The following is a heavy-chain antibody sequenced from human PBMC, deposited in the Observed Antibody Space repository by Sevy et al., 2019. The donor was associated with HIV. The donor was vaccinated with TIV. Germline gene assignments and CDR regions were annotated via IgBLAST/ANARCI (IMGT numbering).Heavy chain of an antibody. V-gene: IGHV3-66*01. CDR2: IHSDGST. CDR3: ARGKSGYGYGLDY. J-gene: IGHJ4*02. Sequence: GGSLRLSCAASGFPVSSNYMSWVRQAPGKGLEWVSVIHSDGSTYHADPVKGRFTISRDNSKNTLYLQMNSLRVEDTAVYYCARGKSGYGYGLDYWGQGTLVTVSS. CDR1: GFPVSSNY. D-gene: IGHD5-18*01.